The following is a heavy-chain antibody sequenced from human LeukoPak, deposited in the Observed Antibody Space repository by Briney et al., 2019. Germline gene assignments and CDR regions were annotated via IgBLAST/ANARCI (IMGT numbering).Heavy chain of an antibody. CDR1: GGSISSYY. CDR3: ARQNSGYYFDY. J-gene: IGHJ4*02. V-gene: IGHV4-59*08. CDR2: IYYTGST. D-gene: IGHD5-12*01. Sequence: SETLSLTCTVSGGSISSYYWSWIRQPPGKGLEWIGYIYYTGSTNYNPSLKSRITISVDSSKNQFSLKLSSVTAADTAVYYCARQNSGYYFDYRGQGTLVTVSS.